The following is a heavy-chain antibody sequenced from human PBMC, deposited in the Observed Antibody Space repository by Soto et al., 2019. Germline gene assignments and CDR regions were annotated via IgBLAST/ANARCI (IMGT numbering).Heavy chain of an antibody. V-gene: IGHV3-21*02. D-gene: IGHD2-15*01. CDR3: ARGGGSLNY. CDR1: GFTFSVSA. Sequence: DVQLVESGGGLVKPGGSLRLSCEASGFTFSVSAMNWVRQAPGKGLEWVSPINGGSTSVHYADSVKGRFTISRDNANNSLSLQLNNLRVEDTAVYYCARGGGSLNYWGQGTLVSVSS. CDR2: INGGSTSV. J-gene: IGHJ4*02.